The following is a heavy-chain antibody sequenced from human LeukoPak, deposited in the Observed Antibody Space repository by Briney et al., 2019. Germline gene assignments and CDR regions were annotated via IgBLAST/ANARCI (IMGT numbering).Heavy chain of an antibody. D-gene: IGHD3-22*01. V-gene: IGHV4-59*12. CDR3: ARDLNYYDSSGYYLGAFDI. CDR1: GGSISSYY. J-gene: IGHJ3*02. CDR2: IYYSGST. Sequence: PSETLSLTCTVSGGSISSYYWSWIRQPPGKGLEWIGYIYYSGSTNYNPSLKSRVTMSVDTSKNQFSLKLSSVTAADTAVYYCARDLNYYDSSGYYLGAFDIWGQGTMVTVSS.